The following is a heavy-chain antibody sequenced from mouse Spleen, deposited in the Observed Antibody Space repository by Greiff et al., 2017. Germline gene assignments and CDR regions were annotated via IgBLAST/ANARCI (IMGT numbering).Heavy chain of an antibody. Sequence: EVQLQESGPELGKPGASVKISCKASGYSFTGYNMYWVKQSHRKSLEWIGYIDPYNGGTSYNQKSKGKATLTVDKSSSTAYMHLNSLTSEDSAIYYCARAGLPYAMDYWGQGTSVTVSS. CDR1: GYSFTGYN. CDR3: ARAGLPYAMDY. J-gene: IGHJ4*01. V-gene: IGHV1S135*01. D-gene: IGHD2-4*01. CDR2: IDPYNGGT.